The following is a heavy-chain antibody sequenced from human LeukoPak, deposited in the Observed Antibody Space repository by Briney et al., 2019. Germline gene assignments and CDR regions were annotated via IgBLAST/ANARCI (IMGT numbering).Heavy chain of an antibody. D-gene: IGHD1-1*01. CDR1: GGSFSGYY. CDR2: INHSEST. J-gene: IGHJ4*02. Sequence: PSETLSLTCAVYGGSFSGYYWSWIRQPPGKGLEWIGEINHSESTNYNPSLKSRVTISVDTSKNQFSLKLSSVTAADTAVYYCARGGQLGPFDYWGQGTLVTVSS. CDR3: ARGGQLGPFDY. V-gene: IGHV4-34*01.